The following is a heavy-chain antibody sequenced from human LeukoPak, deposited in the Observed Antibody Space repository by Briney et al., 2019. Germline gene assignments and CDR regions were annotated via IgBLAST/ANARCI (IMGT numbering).Heavy chain of an antibody. CDR2: ISWNSGSI. CDR1: GFTFDDYA. D-gene: IGHD3-10*01. Sequence: GGSLRLSCAASGFTFDDYAMHWVRQAPGKGLEWVSGISWNSGSIGYADSVKGRFTISRDNSKNTLYLQMNSLRAEDTAVYYCAKDELVRGVNGMDVWGQGTTVTVSS. J-gene: IGHJ6*02. CDR3: AKDELVRGVNGMDV. V-gene: IGHV3-9*01.